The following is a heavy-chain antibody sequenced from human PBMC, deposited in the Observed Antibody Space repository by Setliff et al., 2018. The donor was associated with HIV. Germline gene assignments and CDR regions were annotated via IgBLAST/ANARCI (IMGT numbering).Heavy chain of an antibody. D-gene: IGHD5-12*01. CDR2: IYPGDSDT. Sequence: GESLKISCKGSGYFFPGSWIGWVRQMPGRGLEWVAIIYPGDSDTRYSPSFEGQVTISADKSTSTAYLQWSSLKASDTAIYYCTRHPLRPGIAHHYYHIDVWGTGTTVTVSS. CDR3: TRHPLRPGIAHHYYHIDV. V-gene: IGHV5-51*01. CDR1: GYFFPGSW. J-gene: IGHJ6*03.